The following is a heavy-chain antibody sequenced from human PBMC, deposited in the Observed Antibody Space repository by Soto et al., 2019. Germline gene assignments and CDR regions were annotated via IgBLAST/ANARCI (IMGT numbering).Heavy chain of an antibody. CDR2: ISSGSDYL. CDR3: ASEFCSGGSCYSRIIDY. Sequence: EVQLVESGGGLVKPGGSLRLSCAAFGFNFNSYAMHWVRQSPGKGLEWVAFISSGSDYLYYADSVKGRFTVSRDNAKSSLYLPMNSLTDDDTALYYCASEFCSGGSCYSRIIDYWGQGSLVTVSS. D-gene: IGHD2-15*01. CDR1: GFNFNSYA. J-gene: IGHJ4*02. V-gene: IGHV3-21*02.